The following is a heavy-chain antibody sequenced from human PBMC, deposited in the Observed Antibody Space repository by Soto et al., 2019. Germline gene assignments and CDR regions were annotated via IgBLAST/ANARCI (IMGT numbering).Heavy chain of an antibody. V-gene: IGHV3-48*01. D-gene: IGHD3-3*01. CDR1: GFTFSDYS. Sequence: GGSLRLSCAVSGFTFSDYSMNWVRQAPGKGLEWVSYISGSATTIYYADSVKGRFTISIDNAKNSLFLQMNSLRADDTAVYYCARDPLQFWSGYHDWGQGTLVTVSS. CDR3: ARDPLQFWSGYHD. J-gene: IGHJ4*02. CDR2: ISGSATTI.